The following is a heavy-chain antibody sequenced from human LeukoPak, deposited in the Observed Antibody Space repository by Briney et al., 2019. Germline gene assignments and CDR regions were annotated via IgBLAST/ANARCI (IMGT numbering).Heavy chain of an antibody. V-gene: IGHV3-30-3*01. CDR3: AKDELYYYDSSGYYYY. J-gene: IGHJ4*02. CDR1: GFTFSSYA. Sequence: PGRSLRLSCAASGFTFSSYAMHWVRQAPGKGLEWVAVISYDGSNKYYADSVKGRFTISRDNSKNTLYLQMNSLRAEDTAVYYCAKDELYYYDSSGYYYYWGQGTLVTVSS. D-gene: IGHD3-22*01. CDR2: ISYDGSNK.